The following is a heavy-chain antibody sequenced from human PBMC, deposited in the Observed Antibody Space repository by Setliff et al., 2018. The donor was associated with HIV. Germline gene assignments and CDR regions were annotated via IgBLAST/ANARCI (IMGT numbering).Heavy chain of an antibody. CDR3: ARDRYAGEIDY. CDR2: IYYTGNT. CDR1: GGSINTGHYY. V-gene: IGHV4-31*03. Sequence: PSETLSLTCTVSGGSINTGHYYWSWIRHHPGKGLEWIAYIYYTGNTYFNPSLKSRITISIDTSKNQFSLKMSSVTAADTAVYYCARDRYAGEIDYGGQGTLVTVSS. J-gene: IGHJ4*02. D-gene: IGHD3-10*01.